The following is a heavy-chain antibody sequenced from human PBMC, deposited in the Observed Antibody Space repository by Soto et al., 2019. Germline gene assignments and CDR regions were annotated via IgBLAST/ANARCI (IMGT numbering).Heavy chain of an antibody. J-gene: IGHJ3*02. CDR2: ISSSGSTI. CDR1: GFTFSSYE. Sequence: GGSLRLSCAASGFTFSSYEMNWVRQAPGKGLEWVSYISSSGSTIYYADSVKGRFTISRDNAKNSLYLQMNRLRAEDTAAYYCERDSEVITTYDAFDIWGQGTMVTVSS. CDR3: ERDSEVITTYDAFDI. V-gene: IGHV3-48*03. D-gene: IGHD3-22*01.